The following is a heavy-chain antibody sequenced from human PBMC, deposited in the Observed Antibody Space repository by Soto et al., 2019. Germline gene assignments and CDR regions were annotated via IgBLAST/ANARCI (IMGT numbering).Heavy chain of an antibody. CDR3: ARHTNNYDNSGYYYFDF. Sequence: SETLSLTCAVSGDSISSYYCMWIRQPPGKGLESIGYLYYGRSANYNPSLKSRVTFSVDTSTNQFSLQLSSMTAADTAVYYFARHTNNYDNSGYYYFDFWGPGILVTVSS. CDR2: LYYGRSA. J-gene: IGHJ4*02. CDR1: GDSISSYY. V-gene: IGHV4-59*08. D-gene: IGHD3-22*01.